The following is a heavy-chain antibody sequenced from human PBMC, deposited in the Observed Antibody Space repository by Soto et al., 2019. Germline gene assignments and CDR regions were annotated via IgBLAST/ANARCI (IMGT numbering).Heavy chain of an antibody. CDR1: GGSISSSY. D-gene: IGHD2-15*01. CDR3: ARDKYCSGGSCRKNWFDP. CDR2: IYDDGSA. Sequence: SETLSLTCTVSGGSISSSYWSWIWQPPGKGLEWLAYIYDDGSANYNPSLKSRATISLDMSKSQFSLKLTSVTAADTAVYYCARDKYCSGGSCRKNWFDPWGQGTLVTVSS. V-gene: IGHV4-59*01. J-gene: IGHJ5*02.